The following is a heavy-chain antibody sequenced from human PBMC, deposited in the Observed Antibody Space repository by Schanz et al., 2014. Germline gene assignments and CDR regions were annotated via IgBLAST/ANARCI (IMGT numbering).Heavy chain of an antibody. D-gene: IGHD2-15*01. V-gene: IGHV3-23*04. J-gene: IGHJ6*02. Sequence: EVQLVESGGGLVQPGESLRVSCAASGFTFNSYAMSWVRQAPGKGVEWVSSISHSGGSKYYADSVKGRFTISRDNSENTLYLQMNSLSADDTAVFYCAKGMGYCSGGTCYDYYYYGLDVWGQGTTVTVSS. CDR2: ISHSGGSK. CDR1: GFTFNSYA. CDR3: AKGMGYCSGGTCYDYYYYGLDV.